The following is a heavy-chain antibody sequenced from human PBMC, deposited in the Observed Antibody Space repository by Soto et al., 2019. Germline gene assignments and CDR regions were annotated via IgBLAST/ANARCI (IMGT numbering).Heavy chain of an antibody. V-gene: IGHV3-21*01. CDR3: ARVSGSYYDVFDI. CDR1: GFTFSSYS. D-gene: IGHD1-26*01. CDR2: ISTSSSYI. Sequence: PGGSLRLSCAASGFTFSSYSMNWVRQAPGKGLEWVSSISTSSSYIYYADSVKGRFTISRDNAKNSLYLQMNSLRAEDTAVYYCARVSGSYYDVFDIWGQGTMVTVSS. J-gene: IGHJ3*02.